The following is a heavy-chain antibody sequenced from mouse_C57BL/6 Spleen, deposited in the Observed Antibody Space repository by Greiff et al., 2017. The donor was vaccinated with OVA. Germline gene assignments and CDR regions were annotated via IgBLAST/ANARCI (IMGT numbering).Heavy chain of an antibody. D-gene: IGHD1-1*01. Sequence: VMLVESGPGILQSSQTLSLTCSFSGFSLSTSGMGVSWIRQPSGKGLEWLAHIYWDDDKRYNPSLKSRLTISKDTSRNQVFLKITSVDTADTATYYCARRAYYYGSSSPYFDYWGQGTTLTVSS. CDR3: ARRAYYYGSSSPYFDY. J-gene: IGHJ2*01. CDR2: IYWDDDK. CDR1: GFSLSTSGMG. V-gene: IGHV8-12*01.